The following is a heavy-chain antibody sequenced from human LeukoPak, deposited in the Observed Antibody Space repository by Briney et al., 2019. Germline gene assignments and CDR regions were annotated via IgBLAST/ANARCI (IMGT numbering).Heavy chain of an antibody. D-gene: IGHD3-22*01. CDR2: ISGSGGST. CDR3: ARDPYDSSGYRTFYFDY. V-gene: IGHV3-23*01. Sequence: PGGSLRLSCAASGFTVNNKYMTWVRQAPGKGLEWVSAISGSGGSTYYADSVKGRFTISRDNSKNTLYLQMNSLRAEDTALYYCARDPYDSSGYRTFYFDYWGQGTLVTVSS. J-gene: IGHJ4*02. CDR1: GFTVNNKY.